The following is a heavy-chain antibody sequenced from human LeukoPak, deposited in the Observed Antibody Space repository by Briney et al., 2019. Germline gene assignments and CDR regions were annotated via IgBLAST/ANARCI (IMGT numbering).Heavy chain of an antibody. CDR2: INPNSGGT. CDR1: GYTFTDYF. V-gene: IGHV1-2*02. Sequence: ASVNVSCKASGYTFTDYFMHWVRQAPGQGLEWMGWINPNSGGTHYAQKFQGRFTMTRDTSISTAYMELSRLRSDDTAVYYCARDPGYSSPRGDYWGQRTLVTVSS. J-gene: IGHJ4*02. CDR3: ARDPGYSSPRGDY. D-gene: IGHD5-18*01.